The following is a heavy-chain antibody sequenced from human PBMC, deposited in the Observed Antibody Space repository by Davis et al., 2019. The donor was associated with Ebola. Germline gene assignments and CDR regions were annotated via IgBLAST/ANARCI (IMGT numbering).Heavy chain of an antibody. V-gene: IGHV1-2*02. Sequence: ASVKVSCKASGYTFTGYYMHWVRQAPGQGLEWMGWINPNSGGTNYAQKFQGRVTMTRDTSISTAYMELSRLRSDDTAVYYCARDTDIAAASASEFDYWGQGTLVTVSS. CDR2: INPNSGGT. D-gene: IGHD6-13*01. J-gene: IGHJ4*02. CDR3: ARDTDIAAASASEFDY. CDR1: GYTFTGYY.